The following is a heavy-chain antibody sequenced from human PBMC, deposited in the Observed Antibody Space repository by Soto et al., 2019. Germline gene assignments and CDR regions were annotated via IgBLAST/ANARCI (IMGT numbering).Heavy chain of an antibody. CDR2: IKDDGSET. J-gene: IGHJ4*02. Sequence: RLYRATSGFTSRRQWMSWVRQAPGRGLECVANIKDDGSETYHVDSVRGRFTISRDNAKYSLILQMNTLRVEDTAIYYCASHYFDSSPFDHWGPRTRVTVSS. CDR1: GFTSRRQW. CDR3: ASHYFDSSPFDH. D-gene: IGHD3-22*01. V-gene: IGHV3-7*03.